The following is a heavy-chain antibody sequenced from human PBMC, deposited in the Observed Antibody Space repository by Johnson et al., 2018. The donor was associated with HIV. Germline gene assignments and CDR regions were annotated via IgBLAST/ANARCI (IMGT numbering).Heavy chain of an antibody. CDR1: RFTFSDYG. CDR2: ISYDGSNK. Sequence: QVQLVESGGGVVQPGGSLRLSCAASRFTFSDYGMHWVRQAPGKGLEWVSVISYDGSNKYYADSVKGRFTISRDNSKNTLYLQMNSLRAEDTAVYYWACADIGGNPDAFDIWGQGTMVTVSS. V-gene: IGHV3-30*19. J-gene: IGHJ3*02. CDR3: ACADIGGNPDAFDI. D-gene: IGHD4-23*01.